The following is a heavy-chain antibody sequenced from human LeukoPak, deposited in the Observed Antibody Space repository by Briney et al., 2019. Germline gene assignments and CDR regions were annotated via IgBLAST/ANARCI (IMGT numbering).Heavy chain of an antibody. CDR3: AAGGAITMVRGDDYAFDI. CDR2: IVVGSGNT. Sequence: GTSVKVSCKASGFTFTSSTMQWVRQARGQRLEWIAWIVVGSGNTNYAQKFQERVTISRDMSTSTAYMELSSLRAEDTAVYYCAAGGAITMVRGDDYAFDIWGQGTMVTVSS. D-gene: IGHD3-10*01. V-gene: IGHV1-58*02. CDR1: GFTFTSST. J-gene: IGHJ3*02.